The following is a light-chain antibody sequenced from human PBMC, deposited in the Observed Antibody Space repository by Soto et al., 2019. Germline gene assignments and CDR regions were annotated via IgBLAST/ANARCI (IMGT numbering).Light chain of an antibody. Sequence: SYELTRPPSVSVAPGKTASVACGGSNIGSKSVHWCQKKSGQAPVLVMYYDSDRPSGIPERFSGSNSGNTATLTISRVEAGDEADYYCQVWDISSGHVVFGGGTKLTVL. CDR2: YDS. CDR1: NIGSKS. V-gene: IGLV3-21*01. CDR3: QVWDISSGHVV. J-gene: IGLJ3*02.